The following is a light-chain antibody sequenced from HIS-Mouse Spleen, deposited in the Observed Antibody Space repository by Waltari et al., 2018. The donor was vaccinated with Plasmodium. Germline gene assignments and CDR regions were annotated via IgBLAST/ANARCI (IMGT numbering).Light chain of an antibody. J-gene: IGLJ2*01. CDR1: NIGSKN. V-gene: IGLV3-9*01. CDR3: QVWDSSTVV. CDR2: RDS. Sequence: SYELTQPLSVSVALGQTARITCGGNNIGSKNVHWYQQKPSQAPVLVIYRDSNRPSGIPGRFSGSNSGNTATLTISRAQAGDEADYYCQVWDSSTVVFGGGTKLTVL.